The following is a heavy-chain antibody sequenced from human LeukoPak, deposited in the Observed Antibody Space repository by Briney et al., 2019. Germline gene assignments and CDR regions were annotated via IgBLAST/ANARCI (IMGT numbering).Heavy chain of an antibody. D-gene: IGHD6-6*01. CDR2: ISYDGSNK. J-gene: IGHJ5*02. CDR3: ARDTTLYSTSGCFDP. V-gene: IGHV3-30*04. Sequence: PGGSLRLSCAASGFTFSNYAMHWVRQAPGKGLEWVAVISYDGSNKYYADSVKGRFTISRDKSKNTLYLQMNSLRPEDTAVYYCARDTTLYSTSGCFDPWGQGTLVTVSS. CDR1: GFTFSNYA.